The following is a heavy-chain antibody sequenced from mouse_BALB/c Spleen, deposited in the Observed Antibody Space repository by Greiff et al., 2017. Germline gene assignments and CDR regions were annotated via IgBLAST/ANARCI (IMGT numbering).Heavy chain of an antibody. CDR3: ARDGPADYYAMDY. Sequence: QVQLQQSGPGLVAPSQSLSITCTVSGFSLTGYGVNWVRQPPGKGLEWLGMIWGDGSTDYNSALKSRLSISKDNSKSQVFLKMNSLQTDDTARYYCARDGPADYYAMDYWGQGTSVTVSS. CDR2: IWGDGST. J-gene: IGHJ4*01. CDR1: GFSLTGYG. V-gene: IGHV2-6-7*01.